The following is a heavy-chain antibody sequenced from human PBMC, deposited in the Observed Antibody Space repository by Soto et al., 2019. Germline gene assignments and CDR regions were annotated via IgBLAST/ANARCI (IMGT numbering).Heavy chain of an antibody. D-gene: IGHD2-15*01. CDR1: GYSFTDFY. J-gene: IGHJ4*02. V-gene: IGHV1-2*04. Sequence: GASVKVSCKASGYSFTDFYIHWVRQAPGKGLEWMGWINPNNGATRYSQQFQGWVTITRDTSINTVYMEVSSLTSDDTAVYYCAKGGRYYCDSWGQGSLVTV. CDR3: AKGGRYYCDS. CDR2: INPNNGAT.